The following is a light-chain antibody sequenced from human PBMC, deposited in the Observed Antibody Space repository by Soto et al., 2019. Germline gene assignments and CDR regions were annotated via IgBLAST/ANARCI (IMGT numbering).Light chain of an antibody. J-gene: IGKJ1*01. CDR2: GAS. CDR3: QQYGSSRWT. V-gene: IGKV3-20*01. Sequence: EIVLTQSPGTLSLSPGERATLSCRASQSVSSSDLAWYQQNRGQAPRLLIYGASSRATGIPDRFSGSGSGTDFTLTISRLEPEDFAVYYCQQYGSSRWTFGQGTKVEIK. CDR1: QSVSSSD.